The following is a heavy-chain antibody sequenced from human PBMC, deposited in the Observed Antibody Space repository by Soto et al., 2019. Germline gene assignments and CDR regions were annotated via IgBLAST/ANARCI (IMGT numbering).Heavy chain of an antibody. V-gene: IGHV1-46*01. CDR2: IDPSGGKT. CDR1: GYTFTRDQ. CDR3: ARVMRSLLSITALDT. Sequence: QVQLVQSGAEVKKPGASVKVSCKASGYTFTRDQIHWVRQAPGQGLEWMGMIDPSGGKTNYAQKFQDRVTMTRDTSTSTVYMALSSLRSEDTAIYFCARVMRSLLSITALDTWGQGTLVTVSS. D-gene: IGHD5-18*01. J-gene: IGHJ5*02.